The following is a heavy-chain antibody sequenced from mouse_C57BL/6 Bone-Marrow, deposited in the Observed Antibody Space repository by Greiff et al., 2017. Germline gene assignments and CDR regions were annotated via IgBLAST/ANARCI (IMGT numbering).Heavy chain of an antibody. CDR2: IYPGSGST. Sequence: VQLQQPGAELVKPGASVKMSCKASGYTFTSYWITWVKQRPGQGLEWIGDIYPGSGSTNYNEKFKSKATLTVDTSSSTAYMQLISLTSEDSAVYYYAGGYYRYFDVWGTGTTVTDSS. CDR3: AGGYYRYFDV. D-gene: IGHD1-1*02. J-gene: IGHJ1*03. CDR1: GYTFTSYW. V-gene: IGHV1-55*01.